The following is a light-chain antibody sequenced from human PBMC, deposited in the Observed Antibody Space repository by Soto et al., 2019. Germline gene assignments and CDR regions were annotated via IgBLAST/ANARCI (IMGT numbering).Light chain of an antibody. Sequence: EIVVTQSPGTLSLSLGERATLSCRASQSVSSSYLAWYQQKPGQAPRLLIYGASSRATGIPDRFSGSGSGTDFTLTISRLEPEDFAVYYCEQYGSSLPYTFGQGTKLEIK. V-gene: IGKV3-20*01. CDR1: QSVSSSY. CDR2: GAS. J-gene: IGKJ2*01. CDR3: EQYGSSLPYT.